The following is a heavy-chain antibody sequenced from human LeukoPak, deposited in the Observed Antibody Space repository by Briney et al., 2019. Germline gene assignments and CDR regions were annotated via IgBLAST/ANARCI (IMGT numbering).Heavy chain of an antibody. J-gene: IGHJ4*02. CDR2: IIPILGIA. Sequence: ASVKVSCKASGGTFSSYAISWVRQAPGQGLEWMGRIIPILGIANYAQKFQGRVTITADKSTSTAYMELSSLRSEDTAVYYCARGRSFTMIDYWGQGTLVTVSS. CDR3: ARGRSFTMIDY. CDR1: GGTFSSYA. V-gene: IGHV1-69*04. D-gene: IGHD3-22*01.